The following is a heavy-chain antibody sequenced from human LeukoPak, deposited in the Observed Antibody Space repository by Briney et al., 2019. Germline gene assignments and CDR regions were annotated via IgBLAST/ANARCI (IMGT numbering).Heavy chain of an antibody. J-gene: IGHJ5*02. CDR1: GGSISSYY. CDR3: ARDLEAVGWFDP. Sequence: SETLSLTCTVSGGSISSYYWSWIRQPPGKGLEWIGYIYYSGSTNYNPSLKSRVTISVDTSKNQFSLKLSSVTAADTAVYYCARDLEAVGWFDPWGQGTLVTVSS. V-gene: IGHV4-59*01. CDR2: IYYSGST. D-gene: IGHD6-19*01.